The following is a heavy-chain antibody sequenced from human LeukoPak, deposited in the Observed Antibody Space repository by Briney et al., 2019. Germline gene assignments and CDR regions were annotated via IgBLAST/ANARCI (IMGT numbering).Heavy chain of an antibody. CDR3: AKDMGSSWYSRYYYYGMDV. V-gene: IGHV3-30*18. D-gene: IGHD6-13*01. Sequence: GGSLRLSCAASGFTFSSSWMSWVRQAPGKGLEWVAVISYDGSNKYYADSVKGRFTISRDNSKNTLYLQMNSLRAEDTAVYYCAKDMGSSWYSRYYYYGMDVWGQGTTVTVSS. J-gene: IGHJ6*02. CDR2: ISYDGSNK. CDR1: GFTFSSSW.